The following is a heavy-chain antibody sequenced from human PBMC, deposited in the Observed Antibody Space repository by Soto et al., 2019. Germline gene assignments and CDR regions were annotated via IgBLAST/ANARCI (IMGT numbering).Heavy chain of an antibody. CDR2: IYWDNDK. V-gene: IGHV2-5*02. Sequence: QITLKESGPTLVKPTQTLTLTCTFSGFSLSTTGMGVGWIRQPPGKALEWLAFIYWDNDKRYSPSLKNRLTINKGTSRNQAVXTXXXXXXXXXGXXXXXXXXXXXXXXXXXWXQGTLVTVSS. CDR1: GFSLSTTGMG. CDR3: XXXXXXXXXXXXX. J-gene: IGHJ4*02.